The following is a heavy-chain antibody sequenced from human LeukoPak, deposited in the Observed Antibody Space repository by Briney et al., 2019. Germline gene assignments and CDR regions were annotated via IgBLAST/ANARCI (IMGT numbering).Heavy chain of an antibody. CDR2: IIPIFGTA. J-gene: IGHJ3*02. V-gene: IGHV1-69*05. D-gene: IGHD2-2*01. CDR1: GGTFSSYA. Sequence: SVKVSCKASGGTFSSYAISWVRQAPGQGLEWMGGIIPIFGTANYAQKFQGRVTITTDETTSTAYMELSSLRSEDTAVYYCARVHCSSTSCKRGAFDIWGQGTMVTVSS. CDR3: ARVHCSSTSCKRGAFDI.